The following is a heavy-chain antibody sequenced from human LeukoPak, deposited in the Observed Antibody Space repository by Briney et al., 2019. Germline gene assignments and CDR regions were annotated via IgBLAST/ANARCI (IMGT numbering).Heavy chain of an antibody. J-gene: IGHJ5*02. CDR3: AKGSSGDFADL. CDR1: GFIFNNYG. CDR2: ISNEGGGP. D-gene: IGHD3-22*01. Sequence: GSLRLSCAASGFIFNNYGLIWVRPAPGKGLEWVSAISNEGGGPQYADFVKGRFTISRDNSKHTLFLQMNSLRAEDTALYYCAKGSSGDFADLWGQGTLVTVSS. V-gene: IGHV3-23*01.